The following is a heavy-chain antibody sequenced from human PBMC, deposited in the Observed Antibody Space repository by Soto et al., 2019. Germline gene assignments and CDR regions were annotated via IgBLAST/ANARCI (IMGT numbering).Heavy chain of an antibody. CDR3: ARAASYYSHDPPSGWFDP. CDR2: IWYDGSNK. Sequence: PGGSLRLSCTASGFTFSSYGMHWVRQAPGKELEWVAVIWYDGSNKYYADYVKGRFTISRDNSKNTLYLQMNSLRAEDTAVYYCARAASYYSHDPPSGWFDPWGQGTLVTVSS. CDR1: GFTFSSYG. V-gene: IGHV3-33*01. D-gene: IGHD3-10*01. J-gene: IGHJ5*02.